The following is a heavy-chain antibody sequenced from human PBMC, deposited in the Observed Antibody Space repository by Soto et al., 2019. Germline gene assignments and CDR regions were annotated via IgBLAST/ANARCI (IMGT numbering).Heavy chain of an antibody. D-gene: IGHD5-12*01. CDR2: INPSGGST. CDR1: GYTFTSYY. Sequence: ASVKVSCKASGYTFTSYYMHWVRQAPGQGLEWMGIINPSGGSTSYAQKFRGRVTMTRDTSTSTVYMELSSLRSEDTAVYYCARSRFSGYDRGSYYYGMDVWGQGTTVTVSS. J-gene: IGHJ6*02. CDR3: ARSRFSGYDRGSYYYGMDV. V-gene: IGHV1-46*01.